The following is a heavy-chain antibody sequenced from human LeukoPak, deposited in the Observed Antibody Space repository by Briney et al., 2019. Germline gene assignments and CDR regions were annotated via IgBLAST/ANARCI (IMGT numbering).Heavy chain of an antibody. D-gene: IGHD1-26*01. CDR2: INHSGST. V-gene: IGHV4-34*01. CDR1: GGSFSGYY. Sequence: PSETLSLTCGVYGGSFSGYYWSWIRQSPGKGLEWIGEINHSGSTNYNPSLKSRVTISVDTSKNQFSLKLNSVTAADTAVYYCARRPLVGGIDSWGQGTLVTVSS. J-gene: IGHJ4*02. CDR3: ARRPLVGGIDS.